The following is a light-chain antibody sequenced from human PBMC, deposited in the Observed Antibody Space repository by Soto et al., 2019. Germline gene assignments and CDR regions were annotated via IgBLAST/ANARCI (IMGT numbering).Light chain of an antibody. Sequence: QSALTQPASVSGSPGQSITMSCTGTSSDVGSYNLVSWYQHHPGKAPKLMIYEGSKRPSGVSNRSSGSKSGNTASLTISGLQAEDEADYYCCSYAGGSTYVFGSGTKVTVL. V-gene: IGLV2-23*01. CDR2: EGS. J-gene: IGLJ1*01. CDR3: CSYAGGSTYV. CDR1: SSDVGSYNL.